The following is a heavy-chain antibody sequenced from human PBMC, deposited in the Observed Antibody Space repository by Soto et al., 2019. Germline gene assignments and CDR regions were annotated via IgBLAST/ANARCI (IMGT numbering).Heavy chain of an antibody. CDR1: GFTFSDYA. D-gene: IGHD3-22*01. CDR3: AKGSSSSAYSHLDY. CDR2: IRDSGSTT. J-gene: IGHJ4*02. V-gene: IGHV3-23*01. Sequence: EVPLLESGGGLVQPGGSLTLSCAASGFTFSDYAMNWVRQAPGKGLEWVSVIRDSGSTTYYADSVKGRFTISRDNSKNTLFLQMTSLRAEDTAAYYCAKGSSSSAYSHLDYWGQGTLVTVSS.